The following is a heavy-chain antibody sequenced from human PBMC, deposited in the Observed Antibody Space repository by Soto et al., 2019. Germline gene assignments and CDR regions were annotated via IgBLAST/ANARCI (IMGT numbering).Heavy chain of an antibody. Sequence: QVQLVQSGAEVKKPGASVKVSCKASGYTFTNYYMHWVRQAPGQGLEWMGIINPSGGRTSYAQKYQGRVTTTGDPATCRVYRARSSLRSENTAVYYCASDLGRHSAYYYFDYWGQGALVTVSS. CDR2: INPSGGRT. D-gene: IGHD2-8*01. V-gene: IGHV1-46*03. CDR1: GYTFTNYY. CDR3: ASDLGRHSAYYYFDY. J-gene: IGHJ4*02.